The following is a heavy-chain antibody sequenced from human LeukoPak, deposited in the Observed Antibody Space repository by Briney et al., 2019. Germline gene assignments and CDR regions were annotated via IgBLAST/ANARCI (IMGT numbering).Heavy chain of an antibody. D-gene: IGHD6-19*01. J-gene: IGHJ4*02. CDR2: IWHDGNNK. CDR1: GFTFSNYA. CDR3: ARAHSSGAPFDY. Sequence: PGGSLRLSCAASGFTFSNYAIHWVRQAPGKGLEWVAVIWHDGNNKYYADSVKGRFTISRDNSKNTLSLQVNSLRAEDTAVYYCARAHSSGAPFDYWGQGTLVTISS. V-gene: IGHV3-33*01.